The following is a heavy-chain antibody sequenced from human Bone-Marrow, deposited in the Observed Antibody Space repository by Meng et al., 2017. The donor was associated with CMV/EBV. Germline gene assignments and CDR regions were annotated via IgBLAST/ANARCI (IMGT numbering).Heavy chain of an antibody. V-gene: IGHV1-46*01. CDR1: GYTFTSYY. Sequence: ASVKGSCKASGYTFTSYYMHWVRQAPGQGLEWMGIINPSGGSTSYAQKFQGRVTMTRDTSTSTVYMELSSLRSEDTAVYYCARAYYGSGSYSAFDIWGQGTMVTVSS. J-gene: IGHJ3*02. CDR3: ARAYYGSGSYSAFDI. D-gene: IGHD3-10*01. CDR2: INPSGGST.